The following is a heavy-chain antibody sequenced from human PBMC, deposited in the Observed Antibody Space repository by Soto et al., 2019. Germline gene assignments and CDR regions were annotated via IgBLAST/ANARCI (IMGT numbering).Heavy chain of an antibody. J-gene: IGHJ3*02. CDR1: GFTFSSYG. Sequence: QSVGSLRLSCAASGFTFSSYGMHWVRQAPGKGLEWVAVISYDGSNKYYADSVKGRFTISRDNSKNTLYLQMNSLRAEDTAVYYCARAKRSSGSYPDAFDIWGQGTMVTVS. CDR3: ARAKRSSGSYPDAFDI. V-gene: IGHV3-30*03. D-gene: IGHD1-26*01. CDR2: ISYDGSNK.